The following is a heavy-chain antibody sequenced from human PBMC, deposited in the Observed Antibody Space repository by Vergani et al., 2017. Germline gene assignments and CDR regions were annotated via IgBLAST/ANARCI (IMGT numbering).Heavy chain of an antibody. CDR3: ARALSITIVRGVGWFDP. J-gene: IGHJ5*02. CDR1: GGSFSGYY. Sequence: QVQLQQWGAGLLKPSETLSLTCAVYGGSFSGYYWSWIRQPPGKGLECIGEINHSGSTNYNPSLKSRVTISVDTSKNQFSLKLSSVTAADTAVYYCARALSITIVRGVGWFDPWGQGTLVTVSS. D-gene: IGHD3-10*01. CDR2: INHSGST. V-gene: IGHV4-34*01.